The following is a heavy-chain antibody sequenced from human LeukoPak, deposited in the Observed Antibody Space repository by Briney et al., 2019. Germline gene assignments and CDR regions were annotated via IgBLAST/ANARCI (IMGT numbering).Heavy chain of an antibody. D-gene: IGHD3-3*01. CDR2: INHSGST. Sequence: PSETLSLTCAVYGGSFSGYYWSWIRQPPGKGLEWIGEINHSGSTNYNPSLKSRVTISVDTSKNQFSLKLSSVTAADTAVYYCASYPYDFWSGYRYFDYWGQGTLVTVSS. J-gene: IGHJ4*02. V-gene: IGHV4-34*01. CDR3: ASYPYDFWSGYRYFDY. CDR1: GGSFSGYY.